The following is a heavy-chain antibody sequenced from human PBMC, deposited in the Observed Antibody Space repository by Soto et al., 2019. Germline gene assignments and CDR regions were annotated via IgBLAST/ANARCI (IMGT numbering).Heavy chain of an antibody. V-gene: IGHV4-34*01. J-gene: IGHJ4*02. CDR2: INHSGST. CDR1: GGSFSGYY. D-gene: IGHD2-21*02. CDR3: ARGQLGVVVTATHYYFDY. Sequence: SETLSLTCAVYGGSFSGYYWSWIRQPPGKGLEWIGEINHSGSTNYNPSLESRVTISVDTSKNQFSLKLSSVTAADTAVYYCARGQLGVVVTATHYYFDYWGQGTLVTVSS.